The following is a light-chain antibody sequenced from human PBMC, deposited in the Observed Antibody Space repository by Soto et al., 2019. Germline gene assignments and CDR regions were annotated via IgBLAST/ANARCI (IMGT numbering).Light chain of an antibody. CDR3: QQYGSSPVT. CDR1: QSVSSSY. Sequence: EIVLTQSPGTLSLSPGERATLSCRASQSVSSSYLAWYQQKPGQAPRLLIYGASSRATGIPDRFSGSGSGTDFTLTISRLEPADCAVYYCQQYGSSPVTFGAGTKVDVE. CDR2: GAS. V-gene: IGKV3-20*01. J-gene: IGKJ3*01.